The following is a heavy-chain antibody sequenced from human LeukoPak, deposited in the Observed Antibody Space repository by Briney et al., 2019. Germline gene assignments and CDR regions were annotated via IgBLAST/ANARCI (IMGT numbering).Heavy chain of an antibody. CDR1: GPSITPYS. J-gene: IGHJ3*02. CDR3: ARHRAEMATITDDTFDM. CDR2: IYTSGNT. D-gene: IGHD5-24*01. Sequence: SETLSLTCTVSGPSITPYSWSWIRQPPGKGLEWIGYIYTSGNTHQNPSLKSRVTMSLDASKNQFSLRLSSMTAADTAVYYCARHRAEMATITDDTFDMWGQGTMVTVSS. V-gene: IGHV4-4*09.